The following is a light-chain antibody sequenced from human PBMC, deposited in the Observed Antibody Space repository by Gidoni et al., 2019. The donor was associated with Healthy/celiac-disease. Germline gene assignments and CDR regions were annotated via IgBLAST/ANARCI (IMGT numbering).Light chain of an antibody. Sequence: EMVFTQPPATLPLSPGERATLTCRASQSVSSYLAWYQQKPGQAPRHLIYDASNRATSIPARFSGSGSGTNFTLTISSLEPEDFAVSYCQQRSNWPSLTFGGGTKVEIK. CDR1: QSVSSY. J-gene: IGKJ4*01. CDR2: DAS. CDR3: QQRSNWPSLT. V-gene: IGKV3-11*01.